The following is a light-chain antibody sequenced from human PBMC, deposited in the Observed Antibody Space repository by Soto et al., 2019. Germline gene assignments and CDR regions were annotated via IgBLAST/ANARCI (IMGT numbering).Light chain of an antibody. CDR2: GAS. J-gene: IGKJ3*01. Sequence: EIVLTHSPGTLSLSPGERATLSCRASQSVSSSYLAWYQQKPGQAPRLLIYGASSRATGIPDRFSGSGSGTDFTLTISRLEPEDFAVYYCHHYGSSLFTFGPGT. CDR1: QSVSSSY. V-gene: IGKV3-20*01. CDR3: HHYGSSLFT.